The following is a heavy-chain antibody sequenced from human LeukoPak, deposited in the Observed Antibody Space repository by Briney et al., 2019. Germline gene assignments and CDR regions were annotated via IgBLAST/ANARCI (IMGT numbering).Heavy chain of an antibody. CDR1: GFTFSSYG. D-gene: IGHD3-22*01. Sequence: GGSLRLSCAASGFTFSSYGMHWVRQAPGKGLEWVAFIRYDGSNKYYADSVKGRSTISRDNSKNTLYLQMNSLRAEDTAVYYCAKLITMIVRTDFDYWGQGTLVTVSS. V-gene: IGHV3-30*02. CDR3: AKLITMIVRTDFDY. J-gene: IGHJ4*02. CDR2: IRYDGSNK.